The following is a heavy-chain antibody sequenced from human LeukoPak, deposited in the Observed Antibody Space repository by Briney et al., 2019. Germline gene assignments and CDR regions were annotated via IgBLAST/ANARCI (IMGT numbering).Heavy chain of an antibody. CDR2: ISYDGSNK. V-gene: IGHV3-30-3*01. CDR3: AKDTGYSNYYYGMDV. J-gene: IGHJ6*02. Sequence: GGSLRLSCAASGFTFSSYAMHWVRQAPGKGLEWVAVISYDGSNKYYADSVKGRFTISRDNSKNTLYLQMNSLRAEDTAVYYCAKDTGYSNYYYGMDVWGQGTTVTVSS. CDR1: GFTFSSYA. D-gene: IGHD4-11*01.